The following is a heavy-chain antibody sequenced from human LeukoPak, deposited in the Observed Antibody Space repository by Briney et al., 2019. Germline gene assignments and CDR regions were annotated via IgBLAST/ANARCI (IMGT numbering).Heavy chain of an antibody. Sequence: SETLSLTCTVSGGSISSYYWSWIRQPPGKRLEWIGYIYYSGSTNYNPSLKSRVTISVDTSKNQFSLKLSSVTAADTAVYYCAGGPAGRLGRPFDYWGQGTLVTVSS. V-gene: IGHV4-59*01. CDR3: AGGPAGRLGRPFDY. D-gene: IGHD1-1*01. CDR2: IYYSGST. CDR1: GGSISSYY. J-gene: IGHJ4*02.